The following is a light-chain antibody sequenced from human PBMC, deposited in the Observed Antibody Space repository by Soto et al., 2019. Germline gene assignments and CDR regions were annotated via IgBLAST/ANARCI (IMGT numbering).Light chain of an antibody. CDR2: EVT. CDR3: SSYRSGSLYV. V-gene: IGLV2-14*01. CDR1: SSDVGGYNY. Sequence: QSVLTQPAAVSGSPGQSITISCTGTSSDVGGYNYVSWYQQHPGKAPKLIINEVTNRPSGVSNRFSGSKSGNTASLTISGLQTEDEADYYCSSYRSGSLYVFGTGTQLTVL. J-gene: IGLJ1*01.